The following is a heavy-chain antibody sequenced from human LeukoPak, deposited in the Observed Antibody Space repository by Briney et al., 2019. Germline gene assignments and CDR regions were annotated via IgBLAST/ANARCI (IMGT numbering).Heavy chain of an antibody. Sequence: GGSLRLSCAASGFTFSSYGMHWVRQAPGKGLEWMAVISYDGSNKYYADSVKGRFTISRDNSKNTLYLQMNSLRAEDTAVYYCARDLSARYYGMDVWGQGTTVTVSS. CDR1: GFTFSSYG. CDR2: ISYDGSNK. CDR3: ARDLSARYYGMDV. V-gene: IGHV3-30*03. D-gene: IGHD2-15*01. J-gene: IGHJ6*02.